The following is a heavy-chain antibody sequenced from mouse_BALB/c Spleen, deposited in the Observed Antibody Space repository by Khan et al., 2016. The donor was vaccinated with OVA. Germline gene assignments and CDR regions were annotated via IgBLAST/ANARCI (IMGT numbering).Heavy chain of an antibody. J-gene: IGHJ1*01. Sequence: QVQLKESGPGLVAPSQSLSITCTVSGFSLTSYGVHWVRQPPGKGLEWLGVIWAGGSTNYNSALLSRLSISKDNSKSQVFLKMNRLQTYDTAMYYCARDTTVESYWYFDVWGAGTTVTVSS. D-gene: IGHD1-1*01. V-gene: IGHV2-9*02. CDR3: ARDTTVESYWYFDV. CDR1: GFSLTSYG. CDR2: IWAGGST.